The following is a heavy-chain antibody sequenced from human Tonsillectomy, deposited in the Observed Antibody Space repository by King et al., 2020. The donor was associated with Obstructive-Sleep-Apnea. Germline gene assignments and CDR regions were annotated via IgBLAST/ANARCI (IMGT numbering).Heavy chain of an antibody. J-gene: IGHJ4*02. CDR1: GDTFTSYY. D-gene: IGHD3-22*01. CDR3: ARVRRGGYYDSSGYSSFDY. CDR2: INPSGGST. Sequence: QLVQSGAEVKKPGASVKVFCKASGDTFTSYYMHWVRQAPGQGLEWMGIINPSGGSTSYAQKFQGRVTMTRDTSTSTVYMELSSLRSEDTAVYYCARVRRGGYYDSSGYSSFDYWGQGTLVTVSS. V-gene: IGHV1-46*01.